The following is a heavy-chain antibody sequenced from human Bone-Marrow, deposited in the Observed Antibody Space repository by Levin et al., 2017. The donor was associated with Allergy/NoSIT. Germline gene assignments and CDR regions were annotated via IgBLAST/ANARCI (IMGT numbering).Heavy chain of an antibody. V-gene: IGHV5-51*01. Sequence: RASVKVSCKASGYSFSSQWIGWVRQTPGKGLEWVGIIYPGDSETRYSPSFEGHITMSVDKSINTAFLQWSSLKASDTAMYYCAAAGTYNASDTWFFDPGGQGTLVTVSS. CDR2: IYPGDSET. J-gene: IGHJ5*02. D-gene: IGHD1-14*01. CDR3: AAAGTYNASDTWFFDP. CDR1: GYSFSSQW.